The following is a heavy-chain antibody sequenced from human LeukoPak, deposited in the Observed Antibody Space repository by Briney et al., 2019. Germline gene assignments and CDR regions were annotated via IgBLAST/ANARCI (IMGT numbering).Heavy chain of an antibody. D-gene: IGHD3-16*01. J-gene: IGHJ4*02. CDR2: IKQDGSEK. CDR1: GFTLSSYW. CDR3: ARGGVFGGVILFDY. V-gene: IGHV3-7*01. Sequence: PGGSLRLSCAASGFTLSSYWMSWVRQAPGKGLGWVANIKQDGSEKYYVDSVKGRFTISSDNAKNSLYLQMNSLRAEDTAVYYCARGGVFGGVILFDYWGQGTLVTVSS.